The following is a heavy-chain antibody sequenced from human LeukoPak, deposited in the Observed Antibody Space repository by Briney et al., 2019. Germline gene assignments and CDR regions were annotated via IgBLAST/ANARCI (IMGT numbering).Heavy chain of an antibody. V-gene: IGHV7-4-1*02. J-gene: IGHJ4*02. CDR3: ARGPGDIVVVPAAIGGFDY. D-gene: IGHD2-2*02. CDR2: INTNTGNP. CDR1: GYTFTSYA. Sequence: ASVKVSCKASGYTFTSYAMNWVRQAPGQGLEWMGWINTNTGNPTYAQGFTGRFVFSLDTSVSTAYLQISSLKAEDTAVYYCARGPGDIVVVPAAIGGFDYWGQGTLVTVSS.